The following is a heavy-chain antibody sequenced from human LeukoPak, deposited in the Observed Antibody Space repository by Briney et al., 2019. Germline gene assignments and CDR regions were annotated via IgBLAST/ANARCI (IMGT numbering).Heavy chain of an antibody. Sequence: PGESLRLSCAASGFTVSSNYMSWVRQAPGKGLEWVSVTYSGGNTYYADSVKGRFTISRDNSKNTLYLQMNSLRAEDTAVYYCAREGYGDYSFDYWGQGTLVTVSS. V-gene: IGHV3-66*01. CDR2: TYSGGNT. J-gene: IGHJ4*02. CDR1: GFTVSSNY. D-gene: IGHD4-17*01. CDR3: AREGYGDYSFDY.